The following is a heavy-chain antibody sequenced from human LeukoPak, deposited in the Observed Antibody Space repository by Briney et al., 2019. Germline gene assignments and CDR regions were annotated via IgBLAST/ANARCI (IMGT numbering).Heavy chain of an antibody. CDR3: ARAEGSAAADY. Sequence: SETLSLTCTVSGGSISSYYWSWIRQPPGKGLEWIGYIYYSGSTNYNPSLKSRVTISVDTSKNQFSLKLSSVTAADTAVYYCARAEGSAAADYWGQGTLVTVSS. CDR1: GGSISSYY. CDR2: IYYSGST. D-gene: IGHD2-2*01. V-gene: IGHV4-59*01. J-gene: IGHJ4*02.